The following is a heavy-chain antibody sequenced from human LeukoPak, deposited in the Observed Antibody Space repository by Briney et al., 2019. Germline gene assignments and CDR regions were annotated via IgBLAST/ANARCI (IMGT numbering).Heavy chain of an antibody. CDR1: GYTFTGYY. CDR2: INPNNGDT. CDR3: AREAESGSYQDMSY. V-gene: IGHV1-2*02. J-gene: IGHJ4*02. D-gene: IGHD1-26*01. Sequence: ASMKVSCKASGYTFTGYYIHWVRQAPGQGLEWMGWINPNNGDTNFDPKFQGRLTLSRDTSISTAYMELGRLRSDDTAVYYCAREAESGSYQDMSYWGQGTLVTVSS.